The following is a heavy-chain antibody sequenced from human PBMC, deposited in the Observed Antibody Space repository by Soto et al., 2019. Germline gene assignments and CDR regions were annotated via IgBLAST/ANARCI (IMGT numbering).Heavy chain of an antibody. D-gene: IGHD6-13*01. Sequence: WVANIRQDGSEKYYVDSVKGRFTISRDNAKNSLYLQMNSLRAEDTAVYYCARDTGAAAAKGYGMDVWGQGTTVTVSS. V-gene: IGHV3-7*03. J-gene: IGHJ6*02. CDR2: IRQDGSEK. CDR3: ARDTGAAAAKGYGMDV.